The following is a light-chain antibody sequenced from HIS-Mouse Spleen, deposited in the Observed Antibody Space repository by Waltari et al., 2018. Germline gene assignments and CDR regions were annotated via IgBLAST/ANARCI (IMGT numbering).Light chain of an antibody. V-gene: IGLV6-57*02. Sequence: NFMLTQPHSVSESPGKTVTISCTGSSGSLSSNYVQWYQQRPGSAPTTVIYADNQRPSGVPDRFSGSIDSSSNSASLTISGLKTEDEADYYCQSYDSSNWVFGGGTKLTVL. CDR2: ADN. CDR1: SGSLSSNY. J-gene: IGLJ3*02. CDR3: QSYDSSNWV.